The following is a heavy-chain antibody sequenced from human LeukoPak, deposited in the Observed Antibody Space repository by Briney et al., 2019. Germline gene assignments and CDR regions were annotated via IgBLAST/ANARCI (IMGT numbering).Heavy chain of an antibody. J-gene: IGHJ3*02. CDR2: IKQDGSEK. CDR1: ELSFSSYW. V-gene: IGHV3-7*01. CDR3: ARLRVVWDLDDAFDI. Sequence: GGSLRLSCEGSELSFSSYWMSWVRQAPGKGLERVAKIKQDGSEKYYVDSVKGRFTISRDNAKKSMYLTMNSLRVEDTAVYYCARLRVVWDLDDAFDIWGQGTMVIVSS. D-gene: IGHD1-26*01.